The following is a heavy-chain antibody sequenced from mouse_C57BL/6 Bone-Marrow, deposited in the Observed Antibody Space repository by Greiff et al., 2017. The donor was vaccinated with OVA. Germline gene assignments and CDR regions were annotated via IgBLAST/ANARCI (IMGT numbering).Heavy chain of an antibody. D-gene: IGHD1-1*01. J-gene: IGHJ1*03. Sequence: VQLQQPGAELVKPGASVKMSCKASGYTFTSYWITWVKQRPGQGLEWIGDIYPGSGSTNSNEKFKSKATLTVDPSSSTAYMQLSSLTSDDSAVYYCARRYYVSSWYFDVWGTGTTVTVSS. V-gene: IGHV1-55*01. CDR2: IYPGSGST. CDR3: ARRYYVSSWYFDV. CDR1: GYTFTSYW.